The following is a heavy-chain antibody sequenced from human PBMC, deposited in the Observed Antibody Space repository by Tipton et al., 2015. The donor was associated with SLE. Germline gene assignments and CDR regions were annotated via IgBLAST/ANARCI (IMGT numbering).Heavy chain of an antibody. J-gene: IGHJ6*03. V-gene: IGHV4-39*01. CDR3: ARTSTYYDFWSGSYYYYYYMDV. D-gene: IGHD3-3*01. Sequence: TLSLTCTVSGGSISSSSYYWGWIRQPPGKGLEWIGSIYYSGSTYYNPSLKSRVTISVDTSKNQFSLKLSSATAADTAVYYCARTSTYYDFWSGSYYYYYYMDVWGKGTTVTVSS. CDR2: IYYSGST. CDR1: GGSISSSSYY.